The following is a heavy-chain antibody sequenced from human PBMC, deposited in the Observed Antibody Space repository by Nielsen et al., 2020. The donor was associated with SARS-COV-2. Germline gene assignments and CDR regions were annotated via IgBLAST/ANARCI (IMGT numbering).Heavy chain of an antibody. CDR2: MNPNSGNT. J-gene: IGHJ6*02. D-gene: IGHD3-3*01. V-gene: IGHV1-8*02. CDR3: ARGYDFWSGNYGMDV. CDR1: GYTFTGYY. Sequence: ASVKVSCKASGYTFTGYYMHWVRQAPGQGLEWMGWMNPNSGNTGYAQKFQGRVTMTRNTSISTAYMELSSLRSEDTAVYYCARGYDFWSGNYGMDVWGQGTTVTVSS.